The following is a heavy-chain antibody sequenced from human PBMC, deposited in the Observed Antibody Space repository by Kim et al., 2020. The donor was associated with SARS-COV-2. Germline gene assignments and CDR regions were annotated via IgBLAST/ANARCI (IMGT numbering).Heavy chain of an antibody. CDR2: IYHSGST. J-gene: IGHJ6*02. Sequence: SETLSLTCTVSGYSISSGYYWGWIRQPPGKGLEWIGSIYHSGSTYYNPSLKSRVTISVDTSKNQFSLKLSSVTAADTAVYYCARDGVDTAMVYWQLYGMDVWGQGTTVTVSS. V-gene: IGHV4-38-2*02. CDR3: ARDGVDTAMVYWQLYGMDV. CDR1: GYSISSGYY. D-gene: IGHD5-18*01.